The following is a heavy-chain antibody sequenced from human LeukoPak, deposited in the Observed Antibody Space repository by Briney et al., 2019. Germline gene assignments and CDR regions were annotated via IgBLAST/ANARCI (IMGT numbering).Heavy chain of an antibody. CDR1: GFTFSSYS. J-gene: IGHJ4*02. V-gene: IGHV3-21*01. D-gene: IGHD5-24*01. Sequence: PGGSLRLSCAASGFTFSSYSMNWVRQAPGKGLEWVSSISTSSTYMYYADSVKGRFTISRDNSKNTLYLQMNSLRAEDTAVYYCAKGGDGYNYGSYFDYWGQGTLVTVSS. CDR2: ISTSSTYM. CDR3: AKGGDGYNYGSYFDY.